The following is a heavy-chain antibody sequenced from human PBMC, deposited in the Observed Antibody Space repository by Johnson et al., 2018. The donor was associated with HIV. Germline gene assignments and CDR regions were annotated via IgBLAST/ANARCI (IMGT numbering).Heavy chain of an antibody. V-gene: IGHV3-30*03. J-gene: IGHJ3*02. Sequence: QVQLVESGGGVVQPGRSLRLSCAASGFTFSSYGMHWVRQAPGKGLEWVAVISYDGSNKYYTDSLKGRFTISRDNAKNSLYLQMNSLRAEDTAVYYCAREATGTTNAFYMWGQGTMVTVSS. CDR1: GFTFSSYG. CDR3: AREATGTTNAFYM. CDR2: ISYDGSNK. D-gene: IGHD1-7*01.